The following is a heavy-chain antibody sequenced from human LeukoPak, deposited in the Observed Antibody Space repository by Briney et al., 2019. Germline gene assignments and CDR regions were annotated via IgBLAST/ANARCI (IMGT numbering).Heavy chain of an antibody. CDR3: ARHSSGRSN. J-gene: IGHJ4*02. CDR2: INPNSGGT. D-gene: IGHD6-6*01. V-gene: IGHV1-2*06. CDR1: GYTLTGNY. Sequence: GASVKVSCQAAGYTLTGNYMHWVRQAPGQGLEWMGRINPNSGGTNYAQKFQGRVTMTRDTSISTAYMELSRLRSDDTAVYYCARHSSGRSNWGQGTLVTVSS.